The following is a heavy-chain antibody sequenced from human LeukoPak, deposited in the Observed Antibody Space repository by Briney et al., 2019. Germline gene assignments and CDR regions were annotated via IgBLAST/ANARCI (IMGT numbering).Heavy chain of an antibody. CDR2: INPNSGGT. J-gene: IGHJ4*02. D-gene: IGHD6-19*01. V-gene: IGHV1-2*02. Sequence: ASVKVSCKASGYTFTGYYMHWVRQAPGQGLEWMEWINPNSGGTNYAQKFQGRVTMIRDTSISTAYMELSRLRSDDTAVYYCARDPKIRSTSTYSSGLVDDYWGQGTLVTVSS. CDR1: GYTFTGYY. CDR3: ARDPKIRSTSTYSSGLVDDY.